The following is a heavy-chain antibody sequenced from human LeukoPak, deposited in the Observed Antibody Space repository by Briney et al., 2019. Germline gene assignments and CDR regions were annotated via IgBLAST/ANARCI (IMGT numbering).Heavy chain of an antibody. D-gene: IGHD3-10*01. CDR2: VYPGNSHT. V-gene: IGHV5-51*01. Sequence: GGSLQISCMGSGYIFANYWIGWVRQMPGRGLEWMGIVYPGNSHTKYSPSFQGQVTISADKSLNTAYIQWSSLEASDTAMYYFARSTIVRGILGSGGAFDVWGQGSMVTVAS. CDR1: GYIFANYW. J-gene: IGHJ3*01. CDR3: ARSTIVRGILGSGGAFDV.